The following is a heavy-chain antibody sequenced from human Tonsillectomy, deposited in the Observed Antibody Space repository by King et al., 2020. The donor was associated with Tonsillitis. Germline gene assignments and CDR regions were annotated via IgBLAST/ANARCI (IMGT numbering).Heavy chain of an antibody. CDR3: ARGVDYGHNSEDF. D-gene: IGHD4-23*01. Sequence: QLQESGPGLVRPSETLSLTCTVSGASVTSGGYYWSWIRQPPGKGLEWIGCIYHGGSADYNPALESRVTMSVGTSKNQFSLKLSPVTAADTAVYYCARGVDYGHNSEDFWGQGTLVTVSS. CDR2: IYHGGSA. CDR1: GASVTSGGYY. V-gene: IGHV4-61*08. J-gene: IGHJ4*02.